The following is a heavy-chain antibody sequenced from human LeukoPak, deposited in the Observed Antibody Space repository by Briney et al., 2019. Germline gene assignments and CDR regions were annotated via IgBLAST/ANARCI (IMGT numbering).Heavy chain of an antibody. CDR2: IRTATSSI. Sequence: GGSLRLSCAVSGFTFSSYSMHWVRQAPGKGLEWVSCIRTATSSIYYADAVKGRFTVSRDNAKNSLYLEMNSLRAEDTAVYYCAREGLPSGATKIFDYWGQGTLVAVSS. V-gene: IGHV3-21*01. J-gene: IGHJ4*02. CDR3: AREGLPSGATKIFDY. D-gene: IGHD2-15*01. CDR1: GFTFSSYS.